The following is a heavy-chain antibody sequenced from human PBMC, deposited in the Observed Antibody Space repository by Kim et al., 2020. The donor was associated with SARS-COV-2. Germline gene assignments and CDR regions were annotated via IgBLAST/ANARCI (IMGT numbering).Heavy chain of an antibody. CDR3: TTSYYVGDAFDV. Sequence: ADSVRGRFTISRANGKNPLYLQMNSLRSEDTAFYYCTTSYYVGDAFDVWGQGTMVIVSS. J-gene: IGHJ3*01. V-gene: IGHV3-43*01. D-gene: IGHD3-10*02.